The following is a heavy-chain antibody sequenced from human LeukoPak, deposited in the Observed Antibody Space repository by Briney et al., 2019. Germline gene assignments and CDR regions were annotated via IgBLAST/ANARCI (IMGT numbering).Heavy chain of an antibody. D-gene: IGHD3-22*01. J-gene: IGHJ4*02. CDR2: IIPIFGTA. CDR3: ARAPSPYYYDSSGYSHFDY. CDR1: GGTFSSYA. V-gene: IGHV1-69*05. Sequence: SVKVSCKASGGTFSSYAISWVRQAPGQGLEWMGGIIPIFGTANYAQKFQGRVTITTDESTSTAHMELSSLRSEDTAVYYCARAPSPYYYDSSGYSHFDYWGQGTLVTVSS.